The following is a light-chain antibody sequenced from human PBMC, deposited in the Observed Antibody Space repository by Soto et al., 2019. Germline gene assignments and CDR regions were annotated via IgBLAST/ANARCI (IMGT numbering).Light chain of an antibody. CDR2: RDS. V-gene: IGLV1-47*01. J-gene: IGLJ1*01. CDR3: SSHNTIGTLQV. CDR1: SSSIGSNY. Sequence: QSALTQPPSASGTPGQRVTISCSESSSSIGSNYIYWYQQLPGTAPKLLIYRDSQRPSGVPDRFSGSKSGTSASLAISGLRSEDEADYYCSSHNTIGTLQVFGPGTKLTVL.